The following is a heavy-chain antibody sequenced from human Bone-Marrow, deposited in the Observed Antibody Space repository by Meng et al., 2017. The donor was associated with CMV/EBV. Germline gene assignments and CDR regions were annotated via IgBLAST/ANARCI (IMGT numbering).Heavy chain of an antibody. CDR1: GYSISSGYY. D-gene: IGHD1-20*01. V-gene: IGHV4-38-2*02. Sequence: ESLKISCTVSGYSISSGYYWGWIRQPPGKGLEWIGSIYHSGSTYYNPSLKSRVTISVDTSKNQFSLKLSSVTAADTAVYYCGREIGLTGTFDYWGQGTLVTVSS. J-gene: IGHJ4*02. CDR2: IYHSGST. CDR3: GREIGLTGTFDY.